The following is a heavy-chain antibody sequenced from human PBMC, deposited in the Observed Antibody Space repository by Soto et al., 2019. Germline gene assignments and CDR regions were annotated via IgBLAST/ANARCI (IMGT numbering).Heavy chain of an antibody. CDR1: GGTFSSYA. V-gene: IGHV1-69*01. J-gene: IGHJ5*02. D-gene: IGHD1-1*01. Sequence: QVQLVQSGAEVKKPGSSVKVSCKASGGTFSSYAISWVRQAPGQGLEWMGGIIPIFGTANYAQKFQGRVTITADESTSTAYMELRSLRSQKTAVYYCAREATGTSHNWFDPWGQGTLVTVSS. CDR2: IIPIFGTA. CDR3: AREATGTSHNWFDP.